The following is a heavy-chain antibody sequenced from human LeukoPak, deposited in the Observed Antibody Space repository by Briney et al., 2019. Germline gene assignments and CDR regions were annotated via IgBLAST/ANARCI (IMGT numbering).Heavy chain of an antibody. Sequence: GGSLRLSCVASGFAFSSAWMNWVRQAPGKGLEWVGRIKTRVYGMTTDYNTPVKGRFTISRDDSKNAVYLQMNSLKTEDTAVYYCTTLTMVIGTHFDYWGPGTLVTVSS. CDR2: IKTRVYGMTT. CDR1: GFAFSSAW. V-gene: IGHV3-15*01. J-gene: IGHJ4*02. CDR3: TTLTMVIGTHFDY. D-gene: IGHD3-10*01.